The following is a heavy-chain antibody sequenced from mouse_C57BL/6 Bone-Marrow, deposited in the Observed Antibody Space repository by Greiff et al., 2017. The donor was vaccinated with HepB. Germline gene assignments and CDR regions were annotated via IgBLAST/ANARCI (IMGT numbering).Heavy chain of an antibody. Sequence: EVQLVESGGGLVQPGGSLKLSCAASGFTFSDYYMYWVRQTPEKRLEWVAYISNGGGSTYYPDTVKGRFTISRDNAKNTLYLQMSRLKSEDTAMYYCARQGGYDGAWFAYWGQGTLVTVSA. CDR3: ARQGGYDGAWFAY. CDR2: ISNGGGST. CDR1: GFTFSDYY. V-gene: IGHV5-12*01. D-gene: IGHD2-2*01. J-gene: IGHJ3*01.